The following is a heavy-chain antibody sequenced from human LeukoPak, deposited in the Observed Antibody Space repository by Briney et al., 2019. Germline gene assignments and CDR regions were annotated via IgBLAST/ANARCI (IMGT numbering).Heavy chain of an antibody. CDR3: AREGPLMVRGDDAFDI. D-gene: IGHD3-10*01. CDR1: GGTFSSYA. Sequence: GASVKVSCKASGGTFSSYAISWVRQAPGQGLEWMGWINPNSGGTNYAQKFQGRVTMTRDTSISTAYMELSRLRSDDTAVYYCAREGPLMVRGDDAFDIWGQGTMVTVSS. V-gene: IGHV1-2*02. CDR2: INPNSGGT. J-gene: IGHJ3*02.